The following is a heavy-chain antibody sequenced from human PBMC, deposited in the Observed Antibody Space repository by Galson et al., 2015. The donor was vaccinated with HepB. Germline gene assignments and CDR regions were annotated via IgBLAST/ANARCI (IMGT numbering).Heavy chain of an antibody. V-gene: IGHV3-11*01. D-gene: IGHD1-1*01. Sequence: SLRLSCAASGFTFSDYYMSWIRQAPGKGLEWVPYISSSGSTIYYADSVKGRFTISRDNAKNSLYLQMNSLRAEDTAVYYCASYDWNYYYYYMDVWGKGTTVTVSS. J-gene: IGHJ6*03. CDR2: ISSSGSTI. CDR3: ASYDWNYYYYYMDV. CDR1: GFTFSDYY.